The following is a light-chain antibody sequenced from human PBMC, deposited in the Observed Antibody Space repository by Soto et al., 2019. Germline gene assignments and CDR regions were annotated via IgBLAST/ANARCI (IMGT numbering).Light chain of an antibody. CDR2: GAS. CDR1: QSVSDN. J-gene: IGKJ1*01. V-gene: IGKV3D-11*02. CDR3: QQRSNWPRT. Sequence: EIVLTQSPGTLSLSPGERATLSCRASQSVSDNFAWYQQKPGQAPRLLISGASTSATGIPARFSGSGPGTDFTLTISSLEPEDFAVYYCQQRSNWPRTFGQGTKVDI.